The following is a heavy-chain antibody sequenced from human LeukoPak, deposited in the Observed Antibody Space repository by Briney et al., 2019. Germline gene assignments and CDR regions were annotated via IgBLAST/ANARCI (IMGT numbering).Heavy chain of an antibody. J-gene: IGHJ6*02. Sequence: PSETLSLTCTVSGGSISSYYWSWIRQPPGKGLEWIGYIYYSGSTNYNPSLKSRVTISVDTSKNQFSLKLSSVTAVDTAVYYCARTPCSSTSCYPLYGMDVWGQGTTVTVSS. CDR1: GGSISSYY. CDR2: IYYSGST. V-gene: IGHV4-59*01. CDR3: ARTPCSSTSCYPLYGMDV. D-gene: IGHD2-2*01.